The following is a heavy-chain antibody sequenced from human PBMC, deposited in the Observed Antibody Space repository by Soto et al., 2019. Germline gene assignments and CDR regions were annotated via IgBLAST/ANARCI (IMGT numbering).Heavy chain of an antibody. CDR1: GYTFTSYG. V-gene: IGHV1-69*04. CDR2: IIPILGIA. J-gene: IGHJ4*02. Sequence: SVKVSCKASGYTFTSYGISWVRQAPGQGLEWMGRIIPILGIANYAQKFQGRVTITADKSTSTAYMELSSLRSEDTAVYYCARAYYDSSGYPGYWGQGTLVTVSS. CDR3: ARAYYDSSGYPGY. D-gene: IGHD3-22*01.